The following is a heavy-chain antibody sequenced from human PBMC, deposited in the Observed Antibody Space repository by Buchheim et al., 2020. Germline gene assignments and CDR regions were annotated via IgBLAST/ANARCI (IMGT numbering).Heavy chain of an antibody. Sequence: EVQLVESGGGLVQPGGSLRLSCAASGFTFSSYEMNWVRQAPGKGLEWVSYISSSGSTIYYADSVKGRFTISRDNAKNSLYLTMNSLRAEDTAVYYCARWADYDFWSGTHYGMDVWGQGT. CDR3: ARWADYDFWSGTHYGMDV. CDR1: GFTFSSYE. V-gene: IGHV3-48*03. CDR2: ISSSGSTI. J-gene: IGHJ6*02. D-gene: IGHD3-3*01.